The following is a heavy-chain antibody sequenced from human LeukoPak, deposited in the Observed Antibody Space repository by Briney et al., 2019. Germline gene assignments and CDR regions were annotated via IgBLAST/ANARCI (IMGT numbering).Heavy chain of an antibody. CDR3: AKDANYFHSGSYLVPFDF. Sequence: GGSLRLSCAASGFTFSRNAMNWARQAPGKGLEWVASISGNGAGTYYADSVKGRFNICRDNSKNTLYLQMNSLSTEDTAVYYCAKDANYFHSGSYLVPFDFWGQGTLVTVSS. CDR1: GFTFSRNA. CDR2: ISGNGAGT. J-gene: IGHJ4*02. D-gene: IGHD1-26*01. V-gene: IGHV3-23*01.